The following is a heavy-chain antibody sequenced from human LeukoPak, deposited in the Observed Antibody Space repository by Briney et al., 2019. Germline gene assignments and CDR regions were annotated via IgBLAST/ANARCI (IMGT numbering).Heavy chain of an antibody. Sequence: ASVKVSCKASGYTFTSYYMHWVRQAPGQGLEWMGWINANTADTKYAQKFQGRVTMTRDTSISTAYMELSRLRSDDTAVYYCARSGLRGWFDPWGQGTLVTVSS. J-gene: IGHJ5*02. CDR2: INANTADT. D-gene: IGHD4-17*01. CDR3: ARSGLRGWFDP. CDR1: GYTFTSYY. V-gene: IGHV1-2*02.